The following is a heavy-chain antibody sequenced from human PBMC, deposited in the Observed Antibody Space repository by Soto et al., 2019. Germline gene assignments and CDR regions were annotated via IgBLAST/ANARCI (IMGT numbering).Heavy chain of an antibody. Sequence: QAQVEQSGAEVKKPGASVKVSCKSSGYTFTDFYMHWVRQAPGQGLEWMGWINPKSGATNYAQKFRGRVSMTRDTATSTVFMELTKLTSEDTAVYYCTRGGMPYSSWNYYFNGMDIWGQGTTVTVAS. CDR1: GYTFTDFY. CDR3: TRGGMPYSSWNYYFNGMDI. V-gene: IGHV1-2*02. CDR2: INPKSGAT. D-gene: IGHD6-19*01. J-gene: IGHJ6*02.